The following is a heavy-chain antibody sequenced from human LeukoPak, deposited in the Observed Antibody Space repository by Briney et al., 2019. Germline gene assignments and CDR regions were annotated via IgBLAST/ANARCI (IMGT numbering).Heavy chain of an antibody. Sequence: PGGSLRLSCAASGFTFSSYSMNWVRQAPGKGLEWISYISSASSTIYYADSVKGRFTISRDNAKNSVYPQMNSLRAEDTAMYYCARDGWFGDYNWFDPWGQGTLVTVSS. CDR3: ARDGWFGDYNWFDP. D-gene: IGHD3-10*01. J-gene: IGHJ5*02. CDR2: ISSASSTI. CDR1: GFTFSSYS. V-gene: IGHV3-48*01.